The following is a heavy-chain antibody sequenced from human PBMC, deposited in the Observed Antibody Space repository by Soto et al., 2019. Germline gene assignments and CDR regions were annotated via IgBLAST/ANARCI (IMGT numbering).Heavy chain of an antibody. D-gene: IGHD2-8*01. CDR1: GGSISSYY. J-gene: IGHJ6*03. CDR3: ARAAGYCTNGVCYTGYYYYYMDV. V-gene: IGHV4-59*01. CDR2: IYYSGST. Sequence: SETLSLTCTVSGGSISSYYWSWIRQPPGKGLEWIGYIYYSGSTNYNPSLKSRVTISVDTSKNQFSLQLSSVTAADTAVYYCARAAGYCTNGVCYTGYYYYYMDVWGKGTTVTVSS.